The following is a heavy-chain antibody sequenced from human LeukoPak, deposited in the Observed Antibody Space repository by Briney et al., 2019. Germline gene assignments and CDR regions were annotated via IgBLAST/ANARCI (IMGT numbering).Heavy chain of an antibody. CDR1: GGSISSYY. V-gene: IGHV4-34*01. CDR3: ARGLRDDY. D-gene: IGHD3-16*01. CDR2: INHSGST. J-gene: IGHJ4*02. Sequence: PSETLSLTCTVSGGSISSYYWSWIRQPPGKGLEWIGEINHSGSTNYNPSLKSRVTISVDTSKNQFSLKLSSVTAADTAVYYCARGLRDDYWGQGTLVTVSS.